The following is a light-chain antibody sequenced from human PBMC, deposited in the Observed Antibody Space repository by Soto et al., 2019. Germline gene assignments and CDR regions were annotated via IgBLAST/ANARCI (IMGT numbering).Light chain of an antibody. CDR2: DAS. V-gene: IGKV3-11*01. CDR3: QQRSNWPPLT. J-gene: IGKJ4*01. CDR1: QSVSSY. Sequence: EIVLTQSPATLSLSPVERATLSCMASQSVSSYLAWYQQKSGQAPRLLIYDASNRATGIPARFSGSGSGTDFTLTISSLEPEDFAVYYCQQRSNWPPLTFGGGTKVDNK.